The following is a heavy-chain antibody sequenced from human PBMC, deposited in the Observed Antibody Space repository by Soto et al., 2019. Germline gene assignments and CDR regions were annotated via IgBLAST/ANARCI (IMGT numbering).Heavy chain of an antibody. CDR2: ISSGSKTI. V-gene: IGHV3-48*02. CDR3: AREDILGVRSLDY. J-gene: IGHJ4*02. D-gene: IGHD3-9*01. Sequence: RLSCAASGFTFSGYSVNWVRQAPGKGLEWVSYISSGSKTIYYAESVKGRFTVSRDNARNSQYLQMNSLRDEDTAVYYCAREDILGVRSLDYWGQGTLVTVSS. CDR1: GFTFSGYS.